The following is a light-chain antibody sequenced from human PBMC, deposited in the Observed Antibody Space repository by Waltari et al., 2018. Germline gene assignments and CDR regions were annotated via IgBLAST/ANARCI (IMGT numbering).Light chain of an antibody. J-gene: IGKJ4*01. CDR1: QSIGSS. CDR3: QQCNSYLLT. V-gene: IGKV1-5*03. Sequence: DIQMTQSPSTLSASVGERVTITCRASQSIGSSLAWYQQKPGKVPKVVIYEASSLESGVPSRFSGSGSGTEFTLTISSLQPDDFATYYCQQCNSYLLTFGGGTKVEIK. CDR2: EAS.